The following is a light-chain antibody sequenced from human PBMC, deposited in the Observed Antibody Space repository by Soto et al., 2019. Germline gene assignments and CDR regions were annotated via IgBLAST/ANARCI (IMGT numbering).Light chain of an antibody. J-gene: IGLJ1*01. CDR1: SSDVGAYIF. V-gene: IGLV2-8*01. CDR2: DVN. CDR3: VSFAGGTYV. Sequence: QSALTQPPSASGSPGQSVTISCTGTSSDVGAYIFVSWYQQHPGKAPKLMVYDVNRRPPGVPDRFFGSKSGNTASLTVSGLQAGDEADYYCVSFAGGTYVFGTGTKVT.